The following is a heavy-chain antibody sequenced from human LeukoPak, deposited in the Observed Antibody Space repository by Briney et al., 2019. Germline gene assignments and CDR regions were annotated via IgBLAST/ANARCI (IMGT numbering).Heavy chain of an antibody. CDR3: ASIPYSSGWYYYYYYGMDV. Sequence: GGSLRLSCAASGFTFSSYSMNWVRHAPGKGLDWCSSIISCSSYIYYADSVKGRFTISRDNAKNSLYLQMNSLRAEDTAVYYCASIPYSSGWYYYYYYGMDVWGQGTTVTVSS. J-gene: IGHJ6*02. D-gene: IGHD6-19*01. CDR2: IISCSSYI. V-gene: IGHV3-21*01. CDR1: GFTFSSYS.